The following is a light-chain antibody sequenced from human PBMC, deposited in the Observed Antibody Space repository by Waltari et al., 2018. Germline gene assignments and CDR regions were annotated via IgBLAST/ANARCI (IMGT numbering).Light chain of an antibody. J-gene: IGLJ2*01. V-gene: IGLV3-1*01. Sequence: SYELTQPPSVSVSPGQTPTITCSADPLGAKFVACYHQKSGQSPVLVIYQDMKRPSGIPERFSGSNSGNTATLTISGTQVDDEADFYCQAWDTTIVVFGGGTKLTVL. CDR2: QDM. CDR1: PLGAKF. CDR3: QAWDTTIVV.